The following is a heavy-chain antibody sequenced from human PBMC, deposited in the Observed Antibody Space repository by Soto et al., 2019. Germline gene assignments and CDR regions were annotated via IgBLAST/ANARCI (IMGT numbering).Heavy chain of an antibody. V-gene: IGHV4-59*01. J-gene: IGHJ6*03. CDR1: GGSISSYY. CDR3: ARQTTVTTQGYYYYYMDV. Sequence: SETLSLTCTVSGGSISSYYWSWIRQPPGKGLEWIGYIYYSGSTNYNPSLKSRVTISVDTSKNQFSLKLSSVTAADTAVYYCARQTTVTTQGYYYYYMDVWGKGTTVTVSS. CDR2: IYYSGST. D-gene: IGHD4-17*01.